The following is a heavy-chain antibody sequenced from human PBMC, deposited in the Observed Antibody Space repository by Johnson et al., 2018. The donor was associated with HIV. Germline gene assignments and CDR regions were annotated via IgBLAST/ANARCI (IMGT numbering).Heavy chain of an antibody. CDR2: IYSGETT. CDR1: GFTVNSKY. V-gene: IGHV3-66*02. CDR3: SKAMVPIIGGSSSLPNAFDI. J-gene: IGHJ3*02. Sequence: VQLVESGGGLVQPGGSLRLSCAASGFTVNSKYMTWVRQAPGKGLEWVSLIYSGETTYYADYVKGRFTISRDNSKNTQYLQMNSLIAEDPALYYCSKAMVPIIGGSSSLPNAFDIWGQGTMVTVSS. D-gene: IGHD6-6*01.